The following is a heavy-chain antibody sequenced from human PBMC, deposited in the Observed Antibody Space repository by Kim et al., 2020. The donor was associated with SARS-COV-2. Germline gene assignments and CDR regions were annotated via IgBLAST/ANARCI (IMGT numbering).Heavy chain of an antibody. V-gene: IGHV4-34*01. CDR3: ARGPVQLKYGGNWFDP. CDR2: INHSGST. CDR1: GGSFSGYY. D-gene: IGHD2-8*01. Sequence: SETLSLTCAVYGGSFSGYYWSWIRQPPGKGLEWIGEINHSGSTNYNPSLKSRVTISVDTSKNQFSLKLSSVTAADRAVYYCARGPVQLKYGGNWFDPWGQGTLVTVSS. J-gene: IGHJ5*02.